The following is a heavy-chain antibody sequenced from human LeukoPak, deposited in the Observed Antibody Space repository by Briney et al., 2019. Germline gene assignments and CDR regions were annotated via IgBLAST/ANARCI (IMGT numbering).Heavy chain of an antibody. CDR2: IDWDDDK. V-gene: IGHV2-70*11. CDR1: GFSLSTSGMC. D-gene: IGHD1-26*01. J-gene: IGHJ4*02. CDR3: ARTSGSRYYFDY. Sequence: SGPALVKPTQTLTLTCTFSGFSLSTSGMCVSWIRQPPGKALEWLARIDWDDDKYYSTSLKTRLTISKDTSKNQAVLTMTNMDPVDTATYYCARTSGSRYYFDYWGQGTLVTVSS.